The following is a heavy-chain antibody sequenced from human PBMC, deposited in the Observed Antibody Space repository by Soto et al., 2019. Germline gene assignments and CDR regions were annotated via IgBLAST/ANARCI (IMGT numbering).Heavy chain of an antibody. D-gene: IGHD3-10*01. CDR1: GGSISSGGYY. CDR3: ARGVAAYYYGSGNWFDP. J-gene: IGHJ5*02. Sequence: QVQLQESGPGLVKPSQTLSLTCTVSGGSISSGGYYWSWIRQHPGKGLEWIGYIYYSGSTYYNPSLKSRVTLSVDTSKNQFALKLSSVTAADTAVYYCARGVAAYYYGSGNWFDPWGQGTLVTVSS. V-gene: IGHV4-31*03. CDR2: IYYSGST.